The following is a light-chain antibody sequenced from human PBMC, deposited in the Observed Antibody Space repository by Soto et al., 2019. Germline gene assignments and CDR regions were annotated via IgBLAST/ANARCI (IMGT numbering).Light chain of an antibody. CDR2: GTS. CDR1: QSVSSSY. J-gene: IGKJ1*01. CDR3: QHYGSSTT. V-gene: IGKV3-20*01. Sequence: EIVLTQSPGTLSLSPGERATLSCRASQSVSSSYLGWYQQKPGQAPRLLIYGTSSRATGIPDRFSGSGSGTDFILTIIRLEPEDFAVYYCQHYGSSTTFGQGTKVE.